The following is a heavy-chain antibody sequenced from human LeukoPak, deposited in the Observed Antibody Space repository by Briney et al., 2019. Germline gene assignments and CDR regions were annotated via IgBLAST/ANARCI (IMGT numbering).Heavy chain of an antibody. CDR2: IYYSGST. CDR3: ARIDILTGYPYYFDY. Sequence: PLETLSLTCTVSGGSISSYYWSWIRQPPGKGLEWIGYIYYSGSTNYNPSLKSRVTISVDTSKNQFSLKLSSVTAADTAVYYCARIDILTGYPYYFDYWGQGTLVTVSS. J-gene: IGHJ4*02. CDR1: GGSISSYY. D-gene: IGHD3-9*01. V-gene: IGHV4-59*01.